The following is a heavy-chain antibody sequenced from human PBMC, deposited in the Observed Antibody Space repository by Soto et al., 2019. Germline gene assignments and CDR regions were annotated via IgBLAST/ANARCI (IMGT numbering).Heavy chain of an antibody. Sequence: QVQLVESGGGVVQPGRSLRLSCAASGFTFSKFGMHWVRQAPGKGLEWVAIISHDGSNKDYADSGKGRFTISRDNPKNTVYLQMNSLRGEDTAVYYCASHGYCSGGSCYGMDAWGQGTTVTVSS. J-gene: IGHJ6*02. CDR3: ASHGYCSGGSCYGMDA. CDR1: GFTFSKFG. D-gene: IGHD2-15*01. V-gene: IGHV3-30*03. CDR2: ISHDGSNK.